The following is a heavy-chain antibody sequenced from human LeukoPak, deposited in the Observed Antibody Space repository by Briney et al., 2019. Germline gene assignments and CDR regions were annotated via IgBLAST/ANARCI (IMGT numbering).Heavy chain of an antibody. CDR1: GYTFTSYA. Sequence: ASVKVSCKASGYTFTSYAMNWVRQAPGQGLEWMGWINTNTGNPTYAQGFTGRFVFSLDTSVSTAYLQISSLKAEDTAVYYCARDGTEYDFWSGFDYWGQGTLVTVSS. V-gene: IGHV7-4-1*02. CDR2: INTNTGNP. D-gene: IGHD3-3*01. CDR3: ARDGTEYDFWSGFDY. J-gene: IGHJ4*02.